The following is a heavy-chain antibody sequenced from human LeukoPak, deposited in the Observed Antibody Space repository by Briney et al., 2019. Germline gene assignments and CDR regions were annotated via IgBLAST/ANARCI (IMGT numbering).Heavy chain of an antibody. CDR2: INHSGST. Sequence: PSETLSLTCAVYGGSFSGYYWSWIRQPPGKGLEWIGEINHSGSTNYNPSLKSRVTISVDTSKNQFSLKLSSVTAADTAVYYCARDQSGSGHVSTHWGQGTLVTVSS. D-gene: IGHD2-15*01. CDR1: GGSFSGYY. J-gene: IGHJ4*02. CDR3: ARDQSGSGHVSTH. V-gene: IGHV4-34*01.